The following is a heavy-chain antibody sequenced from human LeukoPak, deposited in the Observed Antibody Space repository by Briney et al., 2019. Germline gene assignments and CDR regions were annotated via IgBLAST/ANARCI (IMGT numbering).Heavy chain of an antibody. J-gene: IGHJ4*02. V-gene: IGHV1-2*02. CDR2: ISPNSGGT. CDR1: GYRFNDYY. D-gene: IGHD4-23*01. CDR3: ARNYGGTSKYFDY. Sequence: GASVKVSCKASGYRFNDYYIHWVRQAPGQGLEWMGWISPNSGGTNYAQNFQGRVTTTRDTSITTAYMELSELTSHDTALYYCARNYGGTSKYFDYWGQGTLVTVSS.